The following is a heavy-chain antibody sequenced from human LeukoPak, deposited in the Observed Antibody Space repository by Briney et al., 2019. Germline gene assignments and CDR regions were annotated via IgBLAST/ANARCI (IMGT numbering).Heavy chain of an antibody. D-gene: IGHD3-10*01. V-gene: IGHV3-30*02. CDR2: IRYDGSNK. Sequence: GGSLRLSCAASGFTFSSYGMRWVRQAPGKGLEWVAFIRYDGSNKYYADSVKGRFTISRDNSKNTLYLQMNSLRAEDTAVYYCAKVAGDYYYMGVWGKGTTVTVSS. J-gene: IGHJ6*03. CDR1: GFTFSSYG. CDR3: AKVAGDYYYMGV.